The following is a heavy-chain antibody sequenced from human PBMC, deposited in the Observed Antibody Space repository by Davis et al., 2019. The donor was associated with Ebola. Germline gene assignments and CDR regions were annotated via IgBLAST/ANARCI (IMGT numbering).Heavy chain of an antibody. CDR2: ISTGSGTV. CDR1: GFTFSSHH. V-gene: IGHV3-48*02. J-gene: IGHJ4*02. CDR3: ARWSSSSGFYEYYFDY. D-gene: IGHD3-22*01. Sequence: PGGSLRLSCAASGFTFSSHHMNWVRQAPGKGLEWISFISTGSGTVYYADSVKGRFTISRDNAENSLYLQMNSLRDEDTAVYFCARWSSSSGFYEYYFDYWGQGTLVTVSS.